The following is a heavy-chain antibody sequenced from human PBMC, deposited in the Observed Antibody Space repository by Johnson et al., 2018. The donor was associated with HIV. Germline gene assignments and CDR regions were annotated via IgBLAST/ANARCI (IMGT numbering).Heavy chain of an antibody. Sequence: QMQLVESGGGVVQPGGSLRLSCAASGFTFSSYGMHWVRQAPGKGLEWVTFIRYDGSNKYYADSVKGRFTISRDNAKNSLYLQMNSLRAEDTAVYYCARLRRSEPNDAFDIWGQGTRVTVSS. CDR2: IRYDGSNK. V-gene: IGHV3-30*02. CDR3: ARLRRSEPNDAFDI. CDR1: GFTFSSYG. D-gene: IGHD5-12*01. J-gene: IGHJ3*02.